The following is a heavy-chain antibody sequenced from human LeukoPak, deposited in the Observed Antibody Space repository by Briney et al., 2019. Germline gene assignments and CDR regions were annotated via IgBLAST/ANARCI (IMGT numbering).Heavy chain of an antibody. D-gene: IGHD4-11*01. V-gene: IGHV3-7*01. CDR1: GFTFSSYW. J-gene: IGHJ5*02. CDR2: IKQDGSEK. CDR3: ARSYAVTGSPDWFDP. Sequence: PGGSLRLSCAASGFTFSSYWMSWVRQAPGKGLEWVANIKQDGSEKYYVDSVKGRFTISRDNAKNSLYLQMNSLRAEDTAVYYCARSYAVTGSPDWFDPWGQGTLATVSS.